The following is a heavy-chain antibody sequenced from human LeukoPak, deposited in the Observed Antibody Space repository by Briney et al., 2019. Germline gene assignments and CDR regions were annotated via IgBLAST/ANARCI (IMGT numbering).Heavy chain of an antibody. V-gene: IGHV4-59*01. CDR2: IYYSGST. CDR1: GGSISSYY. J-gene: IGHJ5*02. D-gene: IGHD3-10*01. Sequence: PSETLSLTCTVSGGSISSYYWSWIRQPPGKGLEWIGYIYYSGSTNYNPSLKSRVTISVDTSKNQFSLKLSSVTAADTAVYYCARDGYYGSGPQNWFDPWGQGTLVTVSS. CDR3: ARDGYYGSGPQNWFDP.